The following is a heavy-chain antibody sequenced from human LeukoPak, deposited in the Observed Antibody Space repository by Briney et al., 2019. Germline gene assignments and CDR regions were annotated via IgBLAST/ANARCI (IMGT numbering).Heavy chain of an antibody. V-gene: IGHV1-2*02. Sequence: ASVKVSCKASGYTFTGFYIHWLRQAPGQGLEWMGWMNPNSGDANYAPKFQGRVTMTRDTSISTAYMELSSLRFDDTAVYYCARGHCGSATCQRNWFDPWGQGSRVTVSS. D-gene: IGHD2-2*01. J-gene: IGHJ5*02. CDR1: GYTFTGFY. CDR3: ARGHCGSATCQRNWFDP. CDR2: MNPNSGDA.